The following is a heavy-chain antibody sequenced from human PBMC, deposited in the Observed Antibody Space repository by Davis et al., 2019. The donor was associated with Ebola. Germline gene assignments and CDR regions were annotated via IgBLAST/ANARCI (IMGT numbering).Heavy chain of an antibody. CDR2: LRHDGSDK. CDR3: ARDLYYFDY. V-gene: IGHV3-30*02. Sequence: GESLKISCAASEFTFNTYGMHWVRQAPGKGLEWVAFLRHDGSDKYYADSVKGRFTISRDNSKNTLYLQMNSLRAEDTAVYYCARDLYYFDYWGQGTLVTVSS. CDR1: EFTFNTYG. J-gene: IGHJ4*02.